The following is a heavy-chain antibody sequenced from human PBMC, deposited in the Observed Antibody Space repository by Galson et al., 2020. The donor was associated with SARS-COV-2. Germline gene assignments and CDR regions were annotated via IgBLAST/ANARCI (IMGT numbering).Heavy chain of an antibody. CDR2: IYHTGST. Sequence: SETLSLTCTVSGGSITSYYWSWVRQPPGKGLEWIGYIYHTGSTDYNPSLKSRVTISVDTSKNQFSLKLSSVTAADTAVYYCARYSCSSNKCYHGYWGQGTLVTVSS. CDR3: ARYSCSSNKCYHGY. CDR1: GGSITSYY. J-gene: IGHJ4*02. D-gene: IGHD2-2*01. V-gene: IGHV4-59*01.